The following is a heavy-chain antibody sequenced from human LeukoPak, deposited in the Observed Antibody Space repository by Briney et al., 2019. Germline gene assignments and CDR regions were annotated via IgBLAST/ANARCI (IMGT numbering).Heavy chain of an antibody. CDR2: IYYSGST. D-gene: IGHD1-7*01. V-gene: IGHV4-30-4*01. CDR3: ARQPYNWNYAHFDY. CDR1: GGSISSGGYY. Sequence: SQTLSLTCTVSGGSISSGGYYWSWIRQPPGKGLEWIGYIYYSGSTYYNPSLKSRVTISVDTSKNQFSLKLSSVTAADTAVYYCARQPYNWNYAHFDYWGQGTLVTVSS. J-gene: IGHJ4*02.